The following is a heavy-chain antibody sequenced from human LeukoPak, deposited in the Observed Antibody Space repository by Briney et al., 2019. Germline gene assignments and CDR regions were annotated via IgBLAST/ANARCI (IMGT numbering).Heavy chain of an antibody. Sequence: GGSLRLSCAASGFTFSNAWMSWVRQAPGKGLEWVGRIKSKTDGGTTDYAAPVKGRFTISRDDSKNTLYLQMNSLKTEDTAVYYCAKGCHQLLQWDAFDIWGQGTMVTVSS. V-gene: IGHV3-15*01. CDR1: GFTFSNAW. CDR3: AKGCHQLLQWDAFDI. CDR2: IKSKTDGGTT. D-gene: IGHD2-2*01. J-gene: IGHJ3*02.